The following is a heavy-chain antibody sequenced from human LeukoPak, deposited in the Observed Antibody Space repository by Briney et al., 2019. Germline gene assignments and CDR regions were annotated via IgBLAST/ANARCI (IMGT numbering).Heavy chain of an antibody. V-gene: IGHV4-59*11. Sequence: SETLSLTCTVSGGSISSHYWSWIRQPPGKGLEWLGYTYYSGSTDYNPSLKSRVTISVDTSKNQFPLKLSSVTAADTAVYYCARVDHCSSTSCGYYYYYYMDVWGKGTTVTV. CDR2: TYYSGST. CDR1: GGSISSHY. CDR3: ARVDHCSSTSCGYYYYYYMDV. D-gene: IGHD2-2*01. J-gene: IGHJ6*03.